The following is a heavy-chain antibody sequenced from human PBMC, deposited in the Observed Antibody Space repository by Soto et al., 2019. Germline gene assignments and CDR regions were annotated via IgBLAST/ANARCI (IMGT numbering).Heavy chain of an antibody. J-gene: IGHJ6*02. CDR2: IIPHFRTP. D-gene: IGHD4-4*01. V-gene: IGHV1-69*12. CDR3: ARDNDRLQLGGNYYYILDV. Sequence: QVQLVQSGVEMKEPGSSVKVSWKTSGGTFSSSDISWLRRAPGQGLEWMGGIIPHFRTPDYAQKFQGRVTIAADESTSTAYMELSSLRSEDTAVYYCARDNDRLQLGGNYYYILDVWGQGTTITVSS. CDR1: GGTFSSSD.